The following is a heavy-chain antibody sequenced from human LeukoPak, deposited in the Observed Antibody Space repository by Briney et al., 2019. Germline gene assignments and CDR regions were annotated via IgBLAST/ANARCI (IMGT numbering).Heavy chain of an antibody. CDR2: IYYSGST. D-gene: IGHD3-16*01. J-gene: IGHJ4*02. CDR1: GGSISSSSYY. Sequence: SETLSLTCTVSGGSISSSSYYWGWIRQPPGKGLEWIGSIYYSGSTYYNPSLKSRVTISVDTSKNQFSLKLSSVTAADTAVYYCASYGKAPRNFDYWGQGTLVTVS. CDR3: ASYGKAPRNFDY. V-gene: IGHV4-39*01.